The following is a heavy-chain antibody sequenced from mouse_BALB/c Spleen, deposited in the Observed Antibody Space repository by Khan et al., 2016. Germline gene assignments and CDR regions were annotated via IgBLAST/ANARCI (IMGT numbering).Heavy chain of an antibody. Sequence: QVRLQQSGAELMKPGASVKISCKATGYTFSSYWIEWVKQRPGHGLEWIGEILPGSGSTNYNEKFKGKATFTADTSSNPASMQLCSLTSEDSAVYSCARRRGNYGHPFASWGQGTLVTVSA. J-gene: IGHJ3*01. CDR3: ARRRGNYGHPFAS. CDR2: ILPGSGST. V-gene: IGHV1-9*01. D-gene: IGHD2-1*01. CDR1: GYTFSSYW.